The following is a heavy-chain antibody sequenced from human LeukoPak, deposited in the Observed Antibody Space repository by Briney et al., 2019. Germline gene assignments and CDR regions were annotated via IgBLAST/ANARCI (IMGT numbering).Heavy chain of an antibody. CDR1: GFALSTNY. D-gene: IGHD6-13*01. V-gene: IGHV3-66*01. CDR3: ARDRYSSSWYSGAFDI. CDR2: IYSAGDK. Sequence: GGSLRLSCAASGFALSTNYMTWVRQAPGKGLEWVSLIYSAGDKYYADSVKGRFTISRDNFKNTLYLQMDSLRAEDTAVYYCARDRYSSSWYSGAFDIWGQGTMVTVSS. J-gene: IGHJ3*02.